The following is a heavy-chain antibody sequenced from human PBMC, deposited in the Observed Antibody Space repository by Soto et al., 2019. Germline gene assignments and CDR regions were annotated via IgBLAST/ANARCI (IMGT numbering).Heavy chain of an antibody. Sequence: SRTLSLTCAISGDTVSSNTAAWNWIRSSPSRGLEWLGRTYYGSNWRHDYAVSVKSRITVNPDTSKNHFSLQLNAVTPDDTAVDYCARGVAGSGFDFWGQGTLVTVYS. J-gene: IGHJ4*02. CDR1: GDTVSSNTAA. CDR3: ARGVAGSGFDF. V-gene: IGHV6-1*01. D-gene: IGHD6-19*01. CDR2: TYYGSNWRH.